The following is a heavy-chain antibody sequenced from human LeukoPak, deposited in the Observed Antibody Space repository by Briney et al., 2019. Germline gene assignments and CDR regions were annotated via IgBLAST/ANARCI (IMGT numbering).Heavy chain of an antibody. J-gene: IGHJ3*02. CDR2: ISYDGSNK. CDR3: ARDQDYDFWSSGFTFDI. CDR1: GFTFSSYG. D-gene: IGHD3-3*01. Sequence: GGSLRLSCAASGFTFSSYGMHWVRQAPGKGLEWVAVISYDGSNKYYADSVKGRFTISRDNSKNTLYLQMNSLRAEDTAVYYCARDQDYDFWSSGFTFDIWGQGTMVTVSS. V-gene: IGHV3-30*03.